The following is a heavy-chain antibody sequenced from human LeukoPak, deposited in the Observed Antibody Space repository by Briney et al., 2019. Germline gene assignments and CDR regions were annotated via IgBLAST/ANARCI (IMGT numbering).Heavy chain of an antibody. J-gene: IGHJ4*02. D-gene: IGHD3-22*01. Sequence: ASVKVSCKASGYTFTSYVISWVRQAPGQGLEWMGWISAYNGNTNYAQKLQGRVTMTTDTSTSTAYMELRSLRSDDTAVYYCARDLNPFSSGYYKDYWGQGTLVTVSS. CDR1: GYTFTSYV. CDR3: ARDLNPFSSGYYKDY. V-gene: IGHV1-18*01. CDR2: ISAYNGNT.